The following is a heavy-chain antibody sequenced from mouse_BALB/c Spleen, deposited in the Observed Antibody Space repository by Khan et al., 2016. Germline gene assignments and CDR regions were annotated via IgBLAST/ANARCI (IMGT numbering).Heavy chain of an antibody. Sequence: VQLQQSGPELVKPGASVKMSCKASGYTFTSYVMHWVKQKPGQGLEWIGYINPYNDGTKYNEKFKGKATLTSDKSSSTAYMELGSLTSEDSAVYYCARGGRYDGAWFAYWGQGTLVTVSA. CDR1: GYTFTSYV. CDR2: INPYNDGT. J-gene: IGHJ3*01. CDR3: ARGGRYDGAWFAY. D-gene: IGHD2-14*01. V-gene: IGHV1S136*01.